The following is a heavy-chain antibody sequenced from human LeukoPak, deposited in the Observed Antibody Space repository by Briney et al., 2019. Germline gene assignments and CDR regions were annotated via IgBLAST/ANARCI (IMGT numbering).Heavy chain of an antibody. CDR1: GFTFSNHA. J-gene: IGHJ3*02. Sequence: QSGGSLSLSCAGSGFTFSNHAMIGLRRAPGEGLEWVSSISESGSNTDYADSVKGRFTISRDNSKNTLYLQMNSLRADATAVYYCARGGSSLSGFDIWGQGTMVSVSS. CDR3: ARGGSSLSGFDI. CDR2: ISESGSNT. V-gene: IGHV3-23*01. D-gene: IGHD1-26*01.